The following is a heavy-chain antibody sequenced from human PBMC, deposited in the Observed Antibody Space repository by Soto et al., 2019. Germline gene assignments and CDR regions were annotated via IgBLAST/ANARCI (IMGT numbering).Heavy chain of an antibody. J-gene: IGHJ4*02. Sequence: EVQLVESGGGLVQPGRSLRLSCAASGFTFKDYAMHWVRQRPGKGLEWVSGISWKSGSVGYADSVKGRFTISRDNAKNSLYLQMDSLTAEDTALYYCAKATGTTWYDYWGQGTLVTVSS. CDR1: GFTFKDYA. V-gene: IGHV3-9*01. CDR2: ISWKSGSV. CDR3: AKATGTTWYDY. D-gene: IGHD6-13*01.